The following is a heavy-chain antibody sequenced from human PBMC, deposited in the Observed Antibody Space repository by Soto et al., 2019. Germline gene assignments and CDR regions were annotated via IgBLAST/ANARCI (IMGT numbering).Heavy chain of an antibody. CDR3: AMTVTTLYSWFDP. CDR2: VYYSGST. D-gene: IGHD4-4*01. CDR1: GGSISGYY. J-gene: IGHJ5*02. V-gene: IGHV4-59*08. Sequence: SETLSLTCTVSGGSISGYYWSWIRQSPEKGLEWIGHVYYSGSTKYNPSLKSRVTISVDTSKNQFSLNLRSVTAADTAVYYCAMTVTTLYSWFDPWGQGILVTVSS.